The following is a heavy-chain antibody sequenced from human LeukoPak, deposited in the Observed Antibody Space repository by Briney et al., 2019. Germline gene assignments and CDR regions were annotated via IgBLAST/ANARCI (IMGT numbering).Heavy chain of an antibody. D-gene: IGHD1-26*01. Sequence: ASVKVSCKASRYTFTGYYMHWVRQAPGQGLEWMGRINPNSGGTNYAQKFQGRVTMTRDTSISTAYMELSSRRSEDTAVYYCATASRWSHYAFDIWGQGTMVTVSS. CDR1: RYTFTGYY. V-gene: IGHV1-2*06. J-gene: IGHJ3*02. CDR2: INPNSGGT. CDR3: ATASRWSHYAFDI.